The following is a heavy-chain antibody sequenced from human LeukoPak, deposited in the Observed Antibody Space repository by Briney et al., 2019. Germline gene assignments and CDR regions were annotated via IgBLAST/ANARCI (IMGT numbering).Heavy chain of an antibody. Sequence: PGGSLRLSCAASGVTFSNNVMTWVRQAPGEGMEWVTGISDGGDTTYDAGSVKGRFTVSRDNSKNILYLQMNSLRAEDTAIYYCAKTQGFFDHWGQGSLVTVSS. CDR2: ISDGGDTT. J-gene: IGHJ4*02. CDR3: AKTQGFFDH. V-gene: IGHV3-23*01. CDR1: GVTFSNNV.